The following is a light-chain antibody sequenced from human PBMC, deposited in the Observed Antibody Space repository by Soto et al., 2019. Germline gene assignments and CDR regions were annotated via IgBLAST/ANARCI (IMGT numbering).Light chain of an antibody. V-gene: IGKV1D-12*01. CDR3: QQANRFPLS. J-gene: IGKJ4*01. Sequence: DIQMTQSPSSLSASVGDRITITCRAHESVGNWLAWYQQKPGKAPKLLIYAATTLQSGVPSRFSGSRSGTVFSLTVSSLQPEDFATYYCQQANRFPLSFGGGTKVEIK. CDR2: AAT. CDR1: ESVGNW.